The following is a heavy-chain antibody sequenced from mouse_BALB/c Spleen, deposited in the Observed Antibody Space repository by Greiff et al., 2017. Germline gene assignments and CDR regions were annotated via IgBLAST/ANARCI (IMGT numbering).Heavy chain of an antibody. CDR1: GYSITSDYA. Sequence: EVMLVESGPGLVKPSQSLSLTCTVTGYSITSDYAWNWIRQFPGNKLEWMGYISYSGSTSYNPSLKSRISITRDTSKNQFFLQLNSVTTEDTATYYCARYGYDDFYFDYWGQGTTLTVSS. CDR3: ARYGYDDFYFDY. V-gene: IGHV3-2*02. CDR2: ISYSGST. D-gene: IGHD2-2*01. J-gene: IGHJ2*01.